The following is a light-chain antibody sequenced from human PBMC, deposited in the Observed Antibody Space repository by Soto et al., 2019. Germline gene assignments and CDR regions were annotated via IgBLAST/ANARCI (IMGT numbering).Light chain of an antibody. CDR1: QSISYN. CDR2: DAS. Sequence: EIVLTQSPATLSLSPGERATLSCRASQSISYNLAWYQQKPGQAPRLLIYDASNRATGIPDRFSGTGSGTDFTLTISRLEPEDFAVYYCQQYGSSPYTFGLGTKLEIK. J-gene: IGKJ2*01. V-gene: IGKV3-20*01. CDR3: QQYGSSPYT.